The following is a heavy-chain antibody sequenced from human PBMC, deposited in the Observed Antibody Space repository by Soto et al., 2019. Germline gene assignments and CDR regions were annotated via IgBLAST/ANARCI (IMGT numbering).Heavy chain of an antibody. J-gene: IGHJ4*02. CDR1: GFTFSGYA. V-gene: IGHV3-30-3*01. CDR3: ARAPTTVTTLDY. Sequence: PGGSLRLSCAASGFTFSGYAMHWVRQAPGKGLEWVTVISFDGSNKYYADSVKGRFTISRDNSKNTLYLQMNSLRVEDTAVYYCARAPTTVTTLDYWGQGTQVTVS. CDR2: ISFDGSNK. D-gene: IGHD4-17*01.